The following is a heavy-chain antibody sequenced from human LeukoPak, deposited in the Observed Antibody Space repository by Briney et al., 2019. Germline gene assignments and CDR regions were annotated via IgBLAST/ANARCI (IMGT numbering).Heavy chain of an antibody. Sequence: SETLSLTCAVSGVSISRDGYYWSWIRQPAGKGLEWIGQIYSSGKTYYNPSLKNRVTISVDTSRNQFFLNLRSVTAADWAIYYCGRDPSAMVFDYWGQGILVTVSS. J-gene: IGHJ4*02. V-gene: IGHV4-61*09. CDR2: IYSSGKT. CDR3: GRDPSAMVFDY. D-gene: IGHD3-10*01. CDR1: GVSISRDGYY.